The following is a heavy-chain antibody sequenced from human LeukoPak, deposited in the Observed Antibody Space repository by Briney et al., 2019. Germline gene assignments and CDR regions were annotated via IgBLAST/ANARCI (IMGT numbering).Heavy chain of an antibody. D-gene: IGHD2-15*01. J-gene: IGHJ3*02. CDR3: ARVSPSPGYSLTSFDI. CDR2: IYRAGPT. Sequence: GGSLRLSCAASGLTVSTNYMSWVRQAPGKGLNWVSVIYRAGPTYYADSVKGRFTISRDNSKNTLYLQMNSLRVEDTAVYYCARVSPSPGYSLTSFDIWGQGTMATVSS. V-gene: IGHV3-53*01. CDR1: GLTVSTNY.